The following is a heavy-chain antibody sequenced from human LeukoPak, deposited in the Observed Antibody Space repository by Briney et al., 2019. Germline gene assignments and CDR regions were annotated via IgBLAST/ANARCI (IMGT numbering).Heavy chain of an antibody. J-gene: IGHJ4*02. CDR2: IYYSGRT. CDR1: GDSISSGDYY. Sequence: PSETLSLTCTVSGDSISSGDYYWNWIRQPPGKGLEWIGYIYYSGRTYYNPSLESRITISVDTSKNQFSLKLSSVTAADTAVYFCARGALYGDVPRHVHVWYFDYWGQGTLVTVSS. CDR3: ARGALYGDVPRHVHVWYFDY. V-gene: IGHV4-30-4*01. D-gene: IGHD4-17*01.